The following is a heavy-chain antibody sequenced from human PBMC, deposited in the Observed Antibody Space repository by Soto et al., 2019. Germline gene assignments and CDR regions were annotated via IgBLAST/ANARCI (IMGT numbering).Heavy chain of an antibody. Sequence: EASVKVSCKASGGTFSSYAISWVRQAPGQGLEWMGGIIPIFGTANYAQKFQGRVTITADESTSAAYMELSSLRSEDTAVYYCAREYYYDSSGYSFDPWGQGTLVTVSS. D-gene: IGHD3-22*01. J-gene: IGHJ5*02. CDR2: IIPIFGTA. V-gene: IGHV1-69*13. CDR1: GGTFSSYA. CDR3: AREYYYDSSGYSFDP.